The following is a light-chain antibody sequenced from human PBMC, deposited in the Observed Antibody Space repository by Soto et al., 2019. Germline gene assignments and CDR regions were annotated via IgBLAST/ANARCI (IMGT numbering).Light chain of an antibody. J-gene: IGLJ1*01. CDR1: SSDVGGYNY. CDR2: EVN. CDR3: SSYAGSSNV. Sequence: QSALTQPPSASGSPGQSVAISCTGTSSDVGGYNYVSWYQQHPGKAPKLMIYEVNKRPSGVPDRFSGSKSGNMASLTVSGLQAEDEAAYYCSSYAGSSNVFGTGTKLTVL. V-gene: IGLV2-8*01.